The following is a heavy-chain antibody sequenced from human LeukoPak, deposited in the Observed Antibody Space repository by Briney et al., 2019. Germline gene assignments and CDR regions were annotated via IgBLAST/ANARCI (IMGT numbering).Heavy chain of an antibody. Sequence: SVKVSCKASGGTFSSYAVSWVRQAPGQGLEWMGGIIPIFGTANYAQKFQGRVTITTDESTSTAYMELSSLRSEDTAVYYCASSPLSYYGSGSYYNVVDYWGQGTLVTVSS. CDR3: ASSPLSYYGSGSYYNVVDY. D-gene: IGHD3-10*01. CDR1: GGTFSSYA. J-gene: IGHJ4*02. CDR2: IIPIFGTA. V-gene: IGHV1-69*05.